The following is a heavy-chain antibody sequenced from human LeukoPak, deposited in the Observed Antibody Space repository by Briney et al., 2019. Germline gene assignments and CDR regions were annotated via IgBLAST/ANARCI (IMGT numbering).Heavy chain of an antibody. CDR3: ARELTGTWYSAFDI. CDR1: GYTFTSYG. Sequence: ASVKVSCKASGYTFTSYGISWVRQAPGQGLEWMGWISAYNGNTNYAQKLQGRVTMTTDTSTSTAYMELRSLRSDDTAVYYCARELTGTWYSAFDIWGQGTMVTVSS. D-gene: IGHD6-13*01. CDR2: ISAYNGNT. V-gene: IGHV1-18*01. J-gene: IGHJ3*02.